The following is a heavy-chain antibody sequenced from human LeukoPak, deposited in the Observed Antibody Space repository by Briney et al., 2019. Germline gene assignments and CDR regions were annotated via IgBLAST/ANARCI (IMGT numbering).Heavy chain of an antibody. CDR1: GFTFSSYG. Sequence: GGSLRLSCAASGFTFSSYGMHWVRQAPGKGLEWVAFIRYDGSNKYYADSVKGRFTISRDNPKNTLYLQMNSLRAEDTAVYYCAKDPSGSYRGYFDYWGQGTLVTVSS. D-gene: IGHD1-26*01. V-gene: IGHV3-30*02. J-gene: IGHJ4*02. CDR2: IRYDGSNK. CDR3: AKDPSGSYRGYFDY.